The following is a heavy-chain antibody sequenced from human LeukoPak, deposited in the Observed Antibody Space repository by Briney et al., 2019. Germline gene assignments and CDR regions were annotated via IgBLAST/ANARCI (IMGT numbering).Heavy chain of an antibody. J-gene: IGHJ3*02. CDR3: ASLKNYYDSSGYLVTDAFDI. CDR1: GYTFTGYY. Sequence: ASVKVSCKASGYTFTGYYMHWVRQAPGQGLEWMGWINPNSGGTNYAQKFQGRVTMTRDTSITTVYMELSRLGSDDTAVYYCASLKNYYDSSGYLVTDAFDIWGQGTMVTVSS. D-gene: IGHD3-22*01. CDR2: INPNSGGT. V-gene: IGHV1-2*02.